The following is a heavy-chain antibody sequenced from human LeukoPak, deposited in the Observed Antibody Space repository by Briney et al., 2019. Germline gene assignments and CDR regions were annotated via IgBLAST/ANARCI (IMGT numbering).Heavy chain of an antibody. CDR3: AKDPQSSGWHDYAMDV. D-gene: IGHD6-19*01. J-gene: IGHJ6*02. Sequence: GSLRLSCAASGFTVSSNYMIWVRQPPGMGLEWVSVFYPGGTTYYADSVKGRFSISRDNSKNIVSLQMNSLRAEDTAVYYCAKDPQSSGWHDYAMDVGGQGTTVTVSS. CDR2: FYPGGTT. CDR1: GFTVSSNY. V-gene: IGHV3-66*01.